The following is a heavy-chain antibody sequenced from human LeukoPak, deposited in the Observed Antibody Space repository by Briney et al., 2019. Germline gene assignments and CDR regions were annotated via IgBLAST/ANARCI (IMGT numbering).Heavy chain of an antibody. CDR1: GYTFTSYG. V-gene: IGHV1-18*01. Sequence: ASVKVSCKASGYTFTSYGISWVRQAPGQGLEWMGWISAYNGNTIYAQKLQGRVTMTTDTSTSTAYMELRSLRTDYTDVYYCARDLGNSTYGFGISPLYCYYRDVWGKGTTVSVSS. J-gene: IGHJ6*03. CDR2: ISAYNGNT. D-gene: IGHD4-23*01. CDR3: ARDLGNSTYGFGISPLYCYYRDV.